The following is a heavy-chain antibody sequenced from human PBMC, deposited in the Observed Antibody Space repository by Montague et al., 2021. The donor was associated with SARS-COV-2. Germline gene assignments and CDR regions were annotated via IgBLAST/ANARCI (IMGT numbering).Heavy chain of an antibody. D-gene: IGHD3-10*01. V-gene: IGHV4-4*07. CDR2: IYASGNT. CDR3: ARNRPRSYYYDSATYAWGGSGMDF. CDR1: GGSISTYN. Sequence: SETLSLTCTVSGGSISTYNWRSIRQLPGKELEWIVRIYASGNTNYNQSLQSRVTMLVDTSKKQLSLKLCSVIAAETAVYYCARNRPRSYYYDSATYAWGGSGMDFWGQGTTVTVSS. J-gene: IGHJ6*02.